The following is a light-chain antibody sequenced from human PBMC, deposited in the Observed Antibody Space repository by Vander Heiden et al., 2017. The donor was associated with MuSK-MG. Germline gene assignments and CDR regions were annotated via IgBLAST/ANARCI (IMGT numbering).Light chain of an antibody. Sequence: QSALTQPASVPRSPGQPLTISCTGTSSDAGGYNYVSWYQQHPGKAPNLMIYDVSKRPSGVSNRFSGSKSGNTASLTISGLQAEDEADYYCSSYTSSSTSVVFGGGTKLTVL. CDR1: SSDAGGYNY. CDR2: DVS. J-gene: IGLJ2*01. CDR3: SSYTSSSTSVV. V-gene: IGLV2-14*01.